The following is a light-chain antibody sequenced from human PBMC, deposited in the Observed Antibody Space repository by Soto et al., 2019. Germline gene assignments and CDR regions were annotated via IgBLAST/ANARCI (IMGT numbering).Light chain of an antibody. V-gene: IGKV2-28*01. CDR1: QSLLRGYGDNY. CDR2: LAS. CDR3: MQALQTFT. Sequence: DIVMTQSPLSLPVTPGEPASISCRSSQSLLRGYGDNYLDWYVQKPGQSPQLLIYLASNRASGVPDRFGGSGSGTDFTLHISRVEAEDVGVYYCMQALQTFTFGPGTKVDVK. J-gene: IGKJ3*01.